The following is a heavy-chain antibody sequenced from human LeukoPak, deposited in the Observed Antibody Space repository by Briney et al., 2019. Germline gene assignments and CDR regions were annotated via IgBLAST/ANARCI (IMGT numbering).Heavy chain of an antibody. V-gene: IGHV1-2*02. CDR3: ARDSPLAY. D-gene: IGHD3-16*01. CDR1: GYTFTDYY. Sequence: GASVKVSCTASGYTFTDYYMHWVRQAPGQGLEWRGWINPNSGGTKYAQKFQGRVTMTRDTSISTAYMELSSLRPDDTAVDYCARDSPLAYWGQGALVTVSS. CDR2: INPNSGGT. J-gene: IGHJ4*02.